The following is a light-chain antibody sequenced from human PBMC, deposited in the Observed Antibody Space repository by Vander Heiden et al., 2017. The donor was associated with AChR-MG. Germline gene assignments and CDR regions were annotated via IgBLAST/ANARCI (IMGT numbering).Light chain of an antibody. V-gene: IGKV3-15*01. CDR2: GAS. CDR3: QQYNNWPPYT. J-gene: IGKJ2*01. CDR1: QSVSSN. Sequence: ATTPPPATLSVSPGERATRSCRASQSVSSNLAWYQQKPGQAPRLLIYGASTRATGIPARFSGSGSGTEFTLTISSLQSEDFAVYYCQQYNNWPPYTFGQGTKLEIK.